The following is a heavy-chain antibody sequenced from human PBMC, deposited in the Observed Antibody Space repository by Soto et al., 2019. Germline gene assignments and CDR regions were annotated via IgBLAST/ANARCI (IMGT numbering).Heavy chain of an antibody. Sequence: PGGSLRLSCAASGFTFSNYGMHWARQAPGKGLEWVAAILYDGSNKYYADSVKGRFTISRDNAKNSLYLQMNSLRDEDTAVYYCARESAALNWFDPWGQGTLVTVSS. CDR1: GFTFSNYG. CDR3: ARESAALNWFDP. D-gene: IGHD2-2*01. J-gene: IGHJ5*02. CDR2: ILYDGSNK. V-gene: IGHV3-33*01.